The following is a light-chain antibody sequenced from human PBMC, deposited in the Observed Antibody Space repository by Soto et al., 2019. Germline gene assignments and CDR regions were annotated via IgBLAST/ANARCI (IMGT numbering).Light chain of an antibody. CDR2: GAS. J-gene: IGKJ2*01. V-gene: IGKV3-15*01. CDR3: TRYNNWPEYT. CDR1: QSIGNS. Sequence: EVVMTQSPATLSVSPGEVATLSCRASQSIGNSLAWYQQKPGQTPRLLIYGASTRVTGVPARFSGSGSGTGLPLTINQPESEEFSGYYCTRYNNWPEYTFGQGTKLDIK.